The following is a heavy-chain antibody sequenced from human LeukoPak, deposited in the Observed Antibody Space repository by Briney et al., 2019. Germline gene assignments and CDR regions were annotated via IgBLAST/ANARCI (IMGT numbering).Heavy chain of an antibody. J-gene: IGHJ4*02. CDR1: GFTFDDYA. V-gene: IGHV3-43D*03. CDR2: ISWDGGST. CDR3: AKARDYGDYSPASH. Sequence: GGSLRLSCAASGFTFDDYATHWVRQAPGKGLEWVSLISWDGGSTYYADSVKGRFTISRDNSKNSLYLQMNSLRAEDTALYYCAKARDYGDYSPASHWGQGTLVTVSS. D-gene: IGHD4-17*01.